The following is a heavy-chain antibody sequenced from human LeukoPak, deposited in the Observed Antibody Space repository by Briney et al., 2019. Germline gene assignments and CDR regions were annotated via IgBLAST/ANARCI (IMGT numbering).Heavy chain of an antibody. CDR2: INPNSGGT. D-gene: IGHD3-22*01. J-gene: IGHJ3*02. V-gene: IGHV1-2*02. Sequence: ASVKVSCKASGYTFTGYYMHWVRQAPGQGLEWMGWINPNSGGTNYAQKFQGRVTMTRDTSISTAYMELSRLRSDDTAVYYCAREGTYYYDSSGYYGTFDIWGQGAMVTVSS. CDR3: AREGTYYYDSSGYYGTFDI. CDR1: GYTFTGYY.